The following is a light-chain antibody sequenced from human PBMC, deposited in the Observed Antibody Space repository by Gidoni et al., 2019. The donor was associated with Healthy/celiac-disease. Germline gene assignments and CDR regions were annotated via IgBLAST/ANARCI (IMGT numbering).Light chain of an antibody. CDR1: QSVSCSY. J-gene: IGKJ1*01. V-gene: IGKV3-20*01. CDR3: QQYGSSPGT. CDR2: GAS. Sequence: EIVLTQSPGTLSLSPGERATLSCRASQSVSCSYLAWYQQKPGQAPRLLIYGASSRATGIPDRFSGSGSGTDFTLTISRLETEDFAVYYCQQYGSSPGTFGQGTKVEIK.